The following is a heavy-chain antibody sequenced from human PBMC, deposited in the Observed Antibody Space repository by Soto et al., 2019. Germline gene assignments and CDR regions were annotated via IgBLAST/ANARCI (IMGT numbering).Heavy chain of an antibody. CDR3: ARGIVVVTAPKENNWFDP. CDR1: GYTFTGYY. D-gene: IGHD2-21*02. J-gene: IGHJ5*02. Sequence: ASVKVSCKASGYTFTGYYMHWVRQAPGQGLERMGWINPNSGGTNYAQKFQGWVTMTRDTSISTAYMELSRLRSDDTAVYYCARGIVVVTAPKENNWFDPWGQGTLVTVSS. V-gene: IGHV1-2*04. CDR2: INPNSGGT.